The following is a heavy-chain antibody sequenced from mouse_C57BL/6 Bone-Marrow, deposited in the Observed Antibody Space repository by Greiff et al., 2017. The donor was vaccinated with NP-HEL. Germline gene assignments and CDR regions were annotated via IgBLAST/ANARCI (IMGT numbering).Heavy chain of an antibody. CDR3: ASPYYSNRWYFDV. Sequence: EVQLQQSGPELVKPGASVKISCKASGYTFTDYYMNWVKQSHGKSLEWIGDINPNNGGTSYNQKFKGKATLTVDKSSSTAYMALRSLTSEDSAVYYCASPYYSNRWYFDVWGTGTTVTVSS. J-gene: IGHJ1*03. CDR2: INPNNGGT. D-gene: IGHD2-5*01. V-gene: IGHV1-26*01. CDR1: GYTFTDYY.